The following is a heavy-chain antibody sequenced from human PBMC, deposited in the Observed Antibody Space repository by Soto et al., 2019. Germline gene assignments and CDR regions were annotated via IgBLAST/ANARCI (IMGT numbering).Heavy chain of an antibody. Sequence: QVQLVQSGAEVKKPGASVTVSCKASGYTFTSYGISWVRQAPGQGLEWMGWISAYNGNTNYAQKLQGRVTMTTDTSTSTAYMELRSLRSDDTAVYYCARDEWSLTTVTTGFDYWGQGTLVTVSS. CDR3: ARDEWSLTTVTTGFDY. V-gene: IGHV1-18*01. D-gene: IGHD4-17*01. J-gene: IGHJ4*02. CDR1: GYTFTSYG. CDR2: ISAYNGNT.